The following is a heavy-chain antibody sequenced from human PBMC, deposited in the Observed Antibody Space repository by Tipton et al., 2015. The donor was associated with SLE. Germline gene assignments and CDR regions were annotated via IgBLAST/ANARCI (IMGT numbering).Heavy chain of an antibody. D-gene: IGHD4-17*01. CDR2: ISGSGGST. Sequence: GSLRLSCAASGFTFDDYAMSWVRQAPGKGLEWVSAISGSGGSTYYADSVKGRFTISRDNSKNTLYLQMNSLRAEDTAVYYCAKYGDNYAYYYYYYMDVWGKGTTVTVSS. J-gene: IGHJ6*03. CDR1: GFTFDDYA. V-gene: IGHV3-23*01. CDR3: AKYGDNYAYYYYYYMDV.